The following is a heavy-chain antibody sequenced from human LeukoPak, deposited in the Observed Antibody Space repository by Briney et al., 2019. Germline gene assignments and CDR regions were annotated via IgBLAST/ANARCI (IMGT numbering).Heavy chain of an antibody. CDR1: GGSISSYY. J-gene: IGHJ4*02. CDR3: ARVRDGYNIVDY. CDR2: IYYSGST. V-gene: IGHV4-59*01. Sequence: SETLSLACTVSGGSISSYYWSWIRQPPGKGLEWIGYIYYSGSTNYNPSLKSRVTISVDTSKNQFSLKLSSVTAADTAVYYCARVRDGYNIVDYWGQGTLVTVSS. D-gene: IGHD5-24*01.